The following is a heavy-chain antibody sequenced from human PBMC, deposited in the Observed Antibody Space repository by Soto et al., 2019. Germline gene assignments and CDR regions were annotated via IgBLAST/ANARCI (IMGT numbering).Heavy chain of an antibody. CDR2: IYYSGST. V-gene: IGHV4-30-4*01. Sequence: QVQLQESGPGLVKPSQTLSLTCTVSGGSISSGDYYWSWIRQPPGKGLEWIGYIYYSGSTYYNPSRKSRVTISVDTSKSQFSLKLSSVTAADTAVYYCAKGDTTLKPPSWYFDLWGRGTLVTVSS. J-gene: IGHJ2*01. D-gene: IGHD4-17*01. CDR3: AKGDTTLKPPSWYFDL. CDR1: GGSISSGDYY.